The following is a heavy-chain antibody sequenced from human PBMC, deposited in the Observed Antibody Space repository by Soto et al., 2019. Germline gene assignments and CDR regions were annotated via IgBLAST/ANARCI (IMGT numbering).Heavy chain of an antibody. J-gene: IGHJ4*02. CDR3: ASHTGYYYDSSAYFHY. CDR1: GGSISSSNW. Sequence: PSETLSLTCAVSGGSISSSNWWSWVRQPPGKGLEWIGEIYHSGSTNYNPSLKSRVTISVDKSKNQFSLKLSSVTAADTAVYYCASHTGYYYDSSAYFHYWGQGTLVTVSS. V-gene: IGHV4-4*02. D-gene: IGHD3-22*01. CDR2: IYHSGST.